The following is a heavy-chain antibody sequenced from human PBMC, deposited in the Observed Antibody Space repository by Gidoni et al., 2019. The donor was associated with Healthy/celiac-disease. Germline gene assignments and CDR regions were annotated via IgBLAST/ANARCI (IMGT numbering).Heavy chain of an antibody. CDR1: GGTFSSYA. J-gene: IGHJ4*02. CDR3: ARGVGGGPFDY. CDR2: IIPIFGTA. V-gene: IGHV1-69*01. Sequence: QVQLVQSGAALNNTGSSVKVSCKASGGTFSSYAISWVRQAPGQGLEWMGGIIPIFGTANYAQKFQGRVTITADESTSTAYMELSSLRSEDTAVYYCARGVGGGPFDYWGQGTLVTVSS. D-gene: IGHD1-26*01.